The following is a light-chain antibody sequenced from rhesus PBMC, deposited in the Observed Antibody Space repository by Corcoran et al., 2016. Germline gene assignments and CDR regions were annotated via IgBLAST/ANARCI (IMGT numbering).Light chain of an antibody. CDR2: KVN. Sequence: QSDPIQSPSVSGSLGQSVTISCTGTSSDIGRYDFVSWYRQRPGTTTKLMMYKVNVRPSGVSDRFSGSKSGSTASLTIAGLQAEDEADYYCSSYEASDSFIFGAGTRLTVL. CDR1: SSDIGRYDF. V-gene: IGLV2-11*01. CDR3: SSYEASDSFI. J-gene: IGLJ1*01.